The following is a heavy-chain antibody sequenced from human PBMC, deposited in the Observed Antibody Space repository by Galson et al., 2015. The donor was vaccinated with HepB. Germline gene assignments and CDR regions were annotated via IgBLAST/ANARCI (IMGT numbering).Heavy chain of an antibody. CDR2: ISGSGGST. J-gene: IGHJ5*02. CDR1: GFTFSSYA. V-gene: IGHV3-23*01. Sequence: SLRLSCAASGFTFSSYAMSWVRRAPGKGLEWVSAISGSGGSTYYADSVKGRFTISRDNSKNTLYLQMNSLGAEDTAVYYCAKTGHLESAEFDPWGQGTLVTVSS. CDR3: AKTGHLESAEFDP.